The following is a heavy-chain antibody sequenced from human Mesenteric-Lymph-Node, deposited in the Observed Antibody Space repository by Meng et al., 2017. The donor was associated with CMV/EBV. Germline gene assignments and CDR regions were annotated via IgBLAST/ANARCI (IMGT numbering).Heavy chain of an antibody. V-gene: IGHV1-8*03. CDR3: ARVDSGYDWGGFDY. J-gene: IGHJ4*02. CDR1: GYTFTSYD. CDR2: MNPNSGNT. Sequence: ASVKVSCKASGYTFTSYDINWVRQATGQGLEWMGWMNPNSGNTGYAQKFQGRVTITRSTSISTAYMELSSLRSEDTAVYYCARVDSGYDWGGFDYWGQGTLVTVSS. D-gene: IGHD5-12*01.